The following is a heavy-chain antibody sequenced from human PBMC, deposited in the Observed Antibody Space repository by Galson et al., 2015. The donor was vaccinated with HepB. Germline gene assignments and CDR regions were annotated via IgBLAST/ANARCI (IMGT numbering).Heavy chain of an antibody. Sequence: ETLSLTCTVSGGSISNNMYYWDWIRQPPGKGLERIGSIYYTGTTYYNPSLKSPVTISADTSKNQFSLKLSSVTAADTAVYYCARLSNRALGWVDPWGQGTLVTVSS. V-gene: IGHV4-39*07. J-gene: IGHJ5*02. CDR3: ARLSNRALGWVDP. D-gene: IGHD3-16*01. CDR1: GGSISNNMYY. CDR2: IYYTGTT.